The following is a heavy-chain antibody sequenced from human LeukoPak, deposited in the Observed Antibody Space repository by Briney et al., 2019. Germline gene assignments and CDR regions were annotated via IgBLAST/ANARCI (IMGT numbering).Heavy chain of an antibody. CDR1: GFTFSSYA. V-gene: IGHV3-23*01. Sequence: GGSLRLSCAASGFTFSSYAMSWLRQAPGKGLEWVSAISGSGGSTYYADSVKGRFTISRDNSKNTLYLQMNSLRAEDTAVYYCAKDPLCGGDCYYEFDYWGQGTLVTVSS. CDR3: AKDPLCGGDCYYEFDY. CDR2: ISGSGGST. J-gene: IGHJ4*02. D-gene: IGHD2-21*02.